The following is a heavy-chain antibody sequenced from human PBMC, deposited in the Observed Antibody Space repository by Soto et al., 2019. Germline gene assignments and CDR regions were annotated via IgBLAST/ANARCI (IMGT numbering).Heavy chain of an antibody. J-gene: IGHJ4*02. CDR3: AGKSYGEDFDY. V-gene: IGHV3-33*01. CDR2: IWYDGSNK. CDR1: GFTFSSYG. Sequence: QVQLVESGGGVVQPGRSLRLSCAASGFTFSSYGMHWVRQAPGKGLEWVAVIWYDGSNKYYADSVKGRFTISRDNSKNTLYLQMNSLRAEDTAVYYCAGKSYGEDFDYWGQGTLVTVSS. D-gene: IGHD4-17*01.